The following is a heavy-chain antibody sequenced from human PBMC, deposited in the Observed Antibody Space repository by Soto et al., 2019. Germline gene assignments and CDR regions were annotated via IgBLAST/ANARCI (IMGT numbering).Heavy chain of an antibody. CDR2: ISGSGGST. Sequence: PGGSLRLSCAASGFTFSSYAMSWVRQAPGKGLEWVSAISGSGGSTYYADSVKGRFTISRDNSKNTLYLQMNSLRAEDTAVYYCAKELTDTAMNDYGMDVWGQGTTVTVSS. CDR3: AKELTDTAMNDYGMDV. CDR1: GFTFSSYA. V-gene: IGHV3-23*01. J-gene: IGHJ6*02. D-gene: IGHD5-18*01.